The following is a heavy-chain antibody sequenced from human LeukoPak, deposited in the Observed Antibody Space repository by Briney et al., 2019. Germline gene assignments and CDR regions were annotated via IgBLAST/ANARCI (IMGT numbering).Heavy chain of an antibody. CDR2: IYYSEST. J-gene: IGHJ3*02. CDR3: ARSGTGYSSSWYPAQAFDI. V-gene: IGHV4-59*01. CDR1: GGSISSYY. Sequence: SETLSLTCTVSGGSISSYYWSWIRQPPGKGLEWIGYIYYSESTNYNPSLKSRVTISVDTSKNQFSLKLSSVTAADTAVYYCARSGTGYSSSWYPAQAFDIWGQGTMVTVSS. D-gene: IGHD6-13*01.